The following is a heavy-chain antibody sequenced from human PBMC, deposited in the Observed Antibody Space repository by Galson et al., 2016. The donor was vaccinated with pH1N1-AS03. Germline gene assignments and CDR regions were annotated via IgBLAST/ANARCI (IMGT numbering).Heavy chain of an antibody. V-gene: IGHV3-21*01. CDR3: ARGPAGTFDY. CDR2: ISSSSSYI. CDR1: GFTFSNYI. J-gene: IGHJ4*02. Sequence: SLRLSCAASGFTFSNYIMNWVRQAPGEGLAWVSSISSSSSYIYSADSVKGRFTISRDNAKNSLYLQMNSLRAEDTAVYYCARGPAGTFDYWGQGTLVTVSS. D-gene: IGHD6-13*01.